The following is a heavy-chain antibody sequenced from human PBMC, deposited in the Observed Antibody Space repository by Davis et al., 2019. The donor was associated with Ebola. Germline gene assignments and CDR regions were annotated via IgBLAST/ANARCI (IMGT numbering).Heavy chain of an antibody. D-gene: IGHD5-12*01. CDR2: TWYDGSNK. Sequence: PGGSLRLSCAASGFTFSSYGMHWVRQAPGKGLEWVAVTWYDGSNKYYADSVKGRFTISRDNSKNTLYLQMNSLRAEDTAVYYCARDQIGWLPTRGYYYYGMDVWGQGTTVTVSS. V-gene: IGHV3-33*01. CDR3: ARDQIGWLPTRGYYYYGMDV. CDR1: GFTFSSYG. J-gene: IGHJ6*02.